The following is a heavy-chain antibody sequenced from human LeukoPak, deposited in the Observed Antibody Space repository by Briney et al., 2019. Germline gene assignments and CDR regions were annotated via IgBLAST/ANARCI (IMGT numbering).Heavy chain of an antibody. V-gene: IGHV4-59*01. Sequence: SETLSLTCTVSGGSISSYYWSWIRQPPGKGLEWIGHIYYSGSTNYNPSLKSRVTISVDTSKNQFSLKLSSVTAADTAVYYCAREGSSPVSFDIWGQGTMVTVSS. CDR2: IYYSGST. D-gene: IGHD6-13*01. CDR1: GGSISSYY. J-gene: IGHJ3*02. CDR3: AREGSSPVSFDI.